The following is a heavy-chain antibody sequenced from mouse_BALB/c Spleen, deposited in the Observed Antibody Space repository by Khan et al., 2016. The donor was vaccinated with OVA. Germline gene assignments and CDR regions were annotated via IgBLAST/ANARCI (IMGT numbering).Heavy chain of an antibody. J-gene: IGHJ3*01. Sequence: QVQLKQSGAELVRPGTSVKVSCKASGYAFTNYLIEWVKQRPGQGLEWIGVINPGSGGTNYNEKFKGKATLTADKSSSTAYMQLSSLTSDVSAVDFCTRGGLGGFAYWGQGTLVTVAA. CDR2: INPGSGGT. V-gene: IGHV1-54*01. CDR1: GYAFTNYL. CDR3: TRGGLGGFAY.